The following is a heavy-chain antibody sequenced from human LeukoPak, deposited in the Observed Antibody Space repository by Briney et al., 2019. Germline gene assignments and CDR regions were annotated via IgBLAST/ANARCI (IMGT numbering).Heavy chain of an antibody. Sequence: SVKVSCKASGGTFSSYAISWVRQAPGQGLEWMGGIIPIFGTANYAQKFQGRVTITANESTSPAYMELSSLRSEDTAVYYCARDHGSGYYYMDVWGKGTTVTVSS. CDR3: ARDHGSGYYYMDV. CDR1: GGTFSSYA. J-gene: IGHJ6*03. CDR2: IIPIFGTA. V-gene: IGHV1-69*13. D-gene: IGHD3-10*01.